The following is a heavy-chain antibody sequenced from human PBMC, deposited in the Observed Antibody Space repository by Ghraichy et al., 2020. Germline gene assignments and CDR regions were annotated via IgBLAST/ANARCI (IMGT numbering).Heavy chain of an antibody. D-gene: IGHD4-17*01. Sequence: GGSLRLSCATSGFTFSTFWMHWVRQAPGKGLVWVSRIESDGSSTTYADSVKGRFTISRDNAKNTLYLQMNSLKVEDTAVYFCARGNDYGDYRWGQGTLVTVSS. J-gene: IGHJ5*02. CDR1: GFTFSTFW. CDR3: ARGNDYGDYR. V-gene: IGHV3-74*03. CDR2: IESDGSST.